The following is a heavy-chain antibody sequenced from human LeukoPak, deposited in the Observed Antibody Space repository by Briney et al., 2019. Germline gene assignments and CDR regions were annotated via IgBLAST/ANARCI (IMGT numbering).Heavy chain of an antibody. V-gene: IGHV1-8*03. CDR1: GYTFTSYD. CDR3: ARDRDGYNSDY. CDR2: MNPNSGNT. J-gene: IGHJ4*02. D-gene: IGHD5-24*01. Sequence: ASVKVSCKASGYTFTSYDINWVRQATGQGLEWMGWMNPNSGNTGYAQKFQGRVTITRNTSISTAYMELSSLRAEDTAVYYCARDRDGYNSDYWGQGTLVTVSS.